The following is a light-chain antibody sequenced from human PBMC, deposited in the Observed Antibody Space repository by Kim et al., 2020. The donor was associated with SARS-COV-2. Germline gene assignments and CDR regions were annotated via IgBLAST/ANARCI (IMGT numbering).Light chain of an antibody. J-gene: IGLJ3*02. CDR1: SSNIGSNY. CDR2: RNN. Sequence: GQGVTIACSGSSSNIGSNYVYWYRQLPGPAPKLLIFRNNLRPSGVPDRFSGSKSGTSASLAISGLRSEDEADYYCAAWDDSLSGWVFGGGTQLTVL. V-gene: IGLV1-47*01. CDR3: AAWDDSLSGWV.